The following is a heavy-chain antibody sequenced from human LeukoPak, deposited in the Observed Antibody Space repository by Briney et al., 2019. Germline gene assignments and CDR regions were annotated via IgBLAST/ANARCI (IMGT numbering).Heavy chain of an antibody. D-gene: IGHD3-10*01. V-gene: IGHV3-23*01. Sequence: PGGSLRLSCAASGFTFSSYAMSWVRQAPGKGLEWVSAISGSGGSTYYADSVKGRFTISRDNSKTTLYLQMNSLRAEDTAVYYCAKDAVGGSGSYSFDYWGQGTLVTVSS. J-gene: IGHJ4*02. CDR2: ISGSGGST. CDR1: GFTFSSYA. CDR3: AKDAVGGSGSYSFDY.